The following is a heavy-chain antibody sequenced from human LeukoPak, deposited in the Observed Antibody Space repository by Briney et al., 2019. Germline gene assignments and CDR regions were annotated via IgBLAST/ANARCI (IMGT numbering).Heavy chain of an antibody. Sequence: PGGSLRLSCAASGFIFGSFGMHWVRQAPGKGLEWVAFIQDDESNKFYADSVKGRFTISRDNSKNTLFLQMSSLRPEDTALYYCAKQMVERPHYYYMDVWGKGTTVTVS. CDR1: GFIFGSFG. D-gene: IGHD2-15*01. CDR2: IQDDESNK. J-gene: IGHJ6*03. CDR3: AKQMVERPHYYYMDV. V-gene: IGHV3-30*02.